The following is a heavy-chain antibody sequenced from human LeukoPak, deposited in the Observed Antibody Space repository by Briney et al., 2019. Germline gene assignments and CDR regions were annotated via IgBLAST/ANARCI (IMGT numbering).Heavy chain of an antibody. CDR1: GGSISSYY. CDR2: IYYSGST. CDR3: ARGAPFDY. Sequence: SETLSLTCTVSGGSISSYYWSWIRQPPGKGLEWIGYIYYSGSTNYNPSLKSRVTISVDTSKNQFSLKLSSVTAADTAVYYCARGAPFDYWGQGTLVTVSS. V-gene: IGHV4-59*08. J-gene: IGHJ4*02.